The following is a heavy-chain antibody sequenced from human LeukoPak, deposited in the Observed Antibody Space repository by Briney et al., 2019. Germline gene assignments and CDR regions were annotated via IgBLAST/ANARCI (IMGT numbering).Heavy chain of an antibody. V-gene: IGHV3-15*01. J-gene: IGHJ4*02. Sequence: KPGGSLRLSCAASGFTFSNAWMSWVRQAPGKGLEWVGRIKSKTNGGTTDYAAPVKGRFTISRDDSKNTLYLQMNSLKTEDTAVYYCTTYSPIRGVMGYWGQGTLVTASS. D-gene: IGHD3-10*01. CDR3: TTYSPIRGVMGY. CDR1: GFTFSNAW. CDR2: IKSKTNGGTT.